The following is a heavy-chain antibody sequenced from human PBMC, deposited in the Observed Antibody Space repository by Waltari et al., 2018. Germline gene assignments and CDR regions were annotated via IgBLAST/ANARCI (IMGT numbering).Heavy chain of an antibody. J-gene: IGHJ4*02. CDR3: AKDYSGIVGATSYFDY. V-gene: IGHV3-23*04. CDR2: ISGSGGST. D-gene: IGHD1-26*01. CDR1: GFTFSSYA. Sequence: EVQLVESGGGLVQPGGSLRLSCAASGFTFSSYAMSWVRQAPGKGLEWVSAISGSGGSTYYAESVKGRFTISRDNSKNTLYLQMNSLRAEDTAVYYCAKDYSGIVGATSYFDYWGQGTLVTVSS.